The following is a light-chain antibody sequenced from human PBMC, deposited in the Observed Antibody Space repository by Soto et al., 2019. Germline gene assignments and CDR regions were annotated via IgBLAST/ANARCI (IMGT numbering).Light chain of an antibody. CDR3: QQYNNYST. J-gene: IGKJ5*01. CDR2: DAS. CDR1: QGITNW. V-gene: IGKV1-5*01. Sequence: DIQMTQSPSSVSASVGDRCTITCRASQGITNWLAWYQQKPGKAPKLLIYDASSLQSGVPSRLSGSGSGTDFTLTISSLQPDDFATYYCQQYNNYSTFGQGTRLEIK.